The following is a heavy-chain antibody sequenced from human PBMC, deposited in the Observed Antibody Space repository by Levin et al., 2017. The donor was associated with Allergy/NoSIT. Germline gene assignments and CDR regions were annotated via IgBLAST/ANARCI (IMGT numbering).Heavy chain of an antibody. Sequence: GGSLRLSCAASGFTFSSYAMHWVRQAPGKGLEWVAVISYDGSNKYYADSVKGRFTISRDNSKNTLYLQMNSLRAEDTAVYYCARGDSSGWYGFGAFDIWGQGTMVTVSS. J-gene: IGHJ3*02. D-gene: IGHD6-19*01. CDR3: ARGDSSGWYGFGAFDI. CDR2: ISYDGSNK. CDR1: GFTFSSYA. V-gene: IGHV3-30-3*01.